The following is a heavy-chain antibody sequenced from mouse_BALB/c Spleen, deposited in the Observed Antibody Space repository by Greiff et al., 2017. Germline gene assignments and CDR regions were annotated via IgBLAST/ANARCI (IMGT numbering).Heavy chain of an antibody. V-gene: IGHV2-5-1*01. D-gene: IGHD5-5*01. CDR1: GFSLTSYG. Sequence: VKLVESGPSLVQPSQSLSITCTVSGFSLTSYGVHWVRQSPGKGLEWLGVIWRGGSTDYNAAFMSRLSITKDNSKSQVFFKMNSLQADDTAIYYCASATPSIHASTSWFAYWGQGTLVTVSA. CDR2: IWRGGST. J-gene: IGHJ3*01. CDR3: ASATPSIHASTSWFAY.